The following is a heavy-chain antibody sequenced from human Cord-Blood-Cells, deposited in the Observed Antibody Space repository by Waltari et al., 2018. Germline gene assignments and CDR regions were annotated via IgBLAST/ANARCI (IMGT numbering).Heavy chain of an antibody. CDR1: GFTFSSYG. D-gene: IGHD6-13*01. CDR2: ISYDGSNK. J-gene: IGHJ6*02. CDR3: AKVGYSWDYYYGMDV. Sequence: QVQLVESGGGVVQPGRSLRLPCAASGFTFSSYGMHWVRQAPGKGLEWVAVISYDGSNKYYADSVKGRFTISRDNSKNTLYLQMNSLRAEDTAVYYCAKVGYSWDYYYGMDVWGQGTTVTVSS. V-gene: IGHV3-30*18.